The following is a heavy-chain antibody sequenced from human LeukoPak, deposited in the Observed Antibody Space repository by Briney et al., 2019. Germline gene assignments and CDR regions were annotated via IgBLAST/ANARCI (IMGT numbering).Heavy chain of an antibody. J-gene: IGHJ4*02. CDR3: ARVSNCGGDCYSRGYPVDY. CDR1: GFTFSDYY. D-gene: IGHD2-21*02. Sequence: PGGSLRLSCAAYGFTFSDYYMSWIRQAPGKGLEWVSYISSSGSTIYYADSVKGRFTISRDNAKNSLYLQMNSLRAEDTAVYYCARVSNCGGDCYSRGYPVDYWGQGTLVTVSS. CDR2: ISSSGSTI. V-gene: IGHV3-11*01.